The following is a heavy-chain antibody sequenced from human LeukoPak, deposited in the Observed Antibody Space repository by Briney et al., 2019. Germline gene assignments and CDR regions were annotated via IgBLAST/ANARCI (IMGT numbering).Heavy chain of an antibody. CDR1: GVSISSYY. V-gene: IGHV4-59*01. D-gene: IGHD3-10*01. CDR2: IYYSGST. Sequence: PSETLSLTCTVSGVSISSYYWSWIRQPPGKGLEWIGYIYYSGSTNYNPSLKSRVTISVDTSKNQFSLKLSSVTAADTAVYYCARVEYYGSGSYRVDYFDYWGQGTLVTVSS. CDR3: ARVEYYGSGSYRVDYFDY. J-gene: IGHJ4*02.